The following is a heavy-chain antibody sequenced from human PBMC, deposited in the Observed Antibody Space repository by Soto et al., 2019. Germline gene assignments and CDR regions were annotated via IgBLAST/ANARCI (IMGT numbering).Heavy chain of an antibody. V-gene: IGHV2-5*01. D-gene: IGHD2-21*02. J-gene: IGHJ5*02. CDR1: GFSLSTSEVG. CDR2: IYWNADR. CDR3: AQCLGGGNSCYFNS. Sequence: QITLKESGPTLVKPTQTLTLTCSFSGFSLSTSEVGVGWIRQPPGKALEWLALIYWNADRRYSPSLNSRLTIAKDTSKNQAVLTMTNMDPVDTAIYYCAQCLGGGNSCYFNSWGQGTLVTRSS.